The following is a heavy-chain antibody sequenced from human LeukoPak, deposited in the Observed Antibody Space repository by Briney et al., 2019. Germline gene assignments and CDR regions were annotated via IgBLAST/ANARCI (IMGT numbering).Heavy chain of an antibody. CDR2: ISSSSSYI. D-gene: IGHD2-2*01. V-gene: IGHV3-21*01. J-gene: IGHJ6*03. Sequence: GGSLRLSCAASGFTFSSYSMNWVRQAPGKGLEWVSSISSSSSYIYYADSVKGRFTISRDNAKNSLYLQMNSLRAEDTAVYYCARGYQLLSLYYYYYMDVWGKGTTVTVSS. CDR1: GFTFSSYS. CDR3: ARGYQLLSLYYYYYMDV.